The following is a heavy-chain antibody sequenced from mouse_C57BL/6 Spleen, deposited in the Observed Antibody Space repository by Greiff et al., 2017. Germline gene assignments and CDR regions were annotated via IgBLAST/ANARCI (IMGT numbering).Heavy chain of an antibody. CDR1: GFTFSDSG. Sequence: EVHLVESGGGLVKPGGSLKLSCAASGFTFSDSGMHWVRQAPEKGLEWVAYISSGSSTIYYADTVKGRVTISRDKAKNTLFLQMTSLRSEDTALCYYARITPLYAMDYWGQGTTVTVSS. J-gene: IGHJ4*01. V-gene: IGHV5-17*01. CDR2: ISSGSSTI. D-gene: IGHD2-4*01. CDR3: ARITPLYAMDY.